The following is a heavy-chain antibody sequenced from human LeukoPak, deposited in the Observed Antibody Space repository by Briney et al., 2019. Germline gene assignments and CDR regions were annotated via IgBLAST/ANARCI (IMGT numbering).Heavy chain of an antibody. D-gene: IGHD6-13*01. CDR2: IYTRGST. V-gene: IGHV4-4*07. Sequence: SETLSLTCTVSGGSLSSYDWSWLRQPAGKGLEWIGRIYTRGSTNYNPSLKSRVSMSLGTSKKQFSLKLSSVTAADTAVYYCARLSSSSYQDWYFDLWGRGTLVTVSS. J-gene: IGHJ2*01. CDR1: GGSLSSYD. CDR3: ARLSSSSYQDWYFDL.